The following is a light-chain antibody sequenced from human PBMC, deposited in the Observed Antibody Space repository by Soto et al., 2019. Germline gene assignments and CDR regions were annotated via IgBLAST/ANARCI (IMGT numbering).Light chain of an antibody. CDR2: GSS. V-gene: IGKV3-20*01. CDR1: QTVSSGY. J-gene: IGKJ1*01. Sequence: EVVLTQSPGTLALYPGEAATLSCRASQTVSSGYLAWYQQRSGQAPRLVIYGSSSRASDVPDRFSGSGSGTEFTLTISSLEPEDFAVYFCQQYARSPWAVGQGTKLEIK. CDR3: QQYARSPWA.